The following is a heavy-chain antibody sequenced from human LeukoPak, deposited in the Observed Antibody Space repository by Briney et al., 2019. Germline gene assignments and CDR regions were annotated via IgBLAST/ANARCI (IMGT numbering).Heavy chain of an antibody. CDR1: GYTFTGYH. J-gene: IGHJ4*02. Sequence: ASVKVSCKASGYTFTGYHMHWVRQAPGQGLEWMGRINPNSGGTNYAQKFQGRVTMTRDTSISTAYMELSRLRSDDTAVYYCARGWYYDSSGYYPTLIDYWGQGTLVTVSS. V-gene: IGHV1-2*06. D-gene: IGHD3-22*01. CDR3: ARGWYYDSSGYYPTLIDY. CDR2: INPNSGGT.